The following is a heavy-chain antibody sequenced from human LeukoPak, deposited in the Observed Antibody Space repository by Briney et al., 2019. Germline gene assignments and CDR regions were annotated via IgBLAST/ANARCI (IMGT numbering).Heavy chain of an antibody. D-gene: IGHD3-10*01. J-gene: IGHJ4*02. V-gene: IGHV3-7*01. CDR1: GFTFSSYW. CDR2: IKQDGSEK. Sequence: SGGSLRLSCAASGFTFSSYWMSWVRQAPGKGLEWVANIKQDGSEKYYVDSVKGRFTISRDNAKNSLYLQMNSLRAEDTAVYYCARDGWGVGELSAHFDYWGQGTLVTVSS. CDR3: ARDGWGVGELSAHFDY.